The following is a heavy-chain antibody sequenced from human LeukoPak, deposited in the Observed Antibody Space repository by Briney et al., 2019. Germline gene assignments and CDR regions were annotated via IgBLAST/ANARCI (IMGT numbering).Heavy chain of an antibody. Sequence: PSETLSLTCAVYGGSFSGYYWSWIRQPPGKGLEWIGEINHSGSTNYNPSLKSRVTISVDTSKNQFSLKLSSVTAADTAVYYCARVFPDDYPVRGWYAFDIWGQGTMVTVSS. J-gene: IGHJ3*02. CDR3: ARVFPDDYPVRGWYAFDI. D-gene: IGHD4-11*01. CDR1: GGSFSGYY. CDR2: INHSGST. V-gene: IGHV4-34*01.